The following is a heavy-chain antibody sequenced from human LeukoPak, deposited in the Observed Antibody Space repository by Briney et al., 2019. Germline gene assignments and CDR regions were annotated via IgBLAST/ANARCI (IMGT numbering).Heavy chain of an antibody. J-gene: IGHJ3*02. CDR3: AREYDFWSGPNAFDI. D-gene: IGHD3-3*01. Sequence: SETLSLTCTVSGGSISSYYWSWIRQPAGKGLEWIGRIYTSGSTNYNPSLKSRVTMSVGTSKNQFSLKLSSVTAADTAVYYCAREYDFWSGPNAFDIWGQGTMVTVSS. V-gene: IGHV4-4*07. CDR2: IYTSGST. CDR1: GGSISSYY.